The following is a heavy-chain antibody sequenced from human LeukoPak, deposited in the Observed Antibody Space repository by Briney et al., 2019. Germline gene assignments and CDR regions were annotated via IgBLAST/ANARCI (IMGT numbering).Heavy chain of an antibody. V-gene: IGHV3-30-3*01. CDR3: AKGGLRTSPLYYMDV. Sequence: PGGSLRLSCAASGFTFSSYALHWVRQAPGKGLEWVAVVSYDGSNKYYADSVKGRFTISRDNSKNTLYLQMNSLRAEDTAVYYCAKGGLRTSPLYYMDVRGKGTTVTVSS. CDR1: GFTFSSYA. J-gene: IGHJ6*03. D-gene: IGHD3-16*01. CDR2: VSYDGSNK.